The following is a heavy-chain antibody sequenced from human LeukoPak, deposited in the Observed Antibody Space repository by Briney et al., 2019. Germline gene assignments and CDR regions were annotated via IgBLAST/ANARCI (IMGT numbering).Heavy chain of an antibody. Sequence: SVKVSCKASGGTFSSYAISWVRQAPGQGLEWMGGIIPIFGTANYARKFQGRVTITADESTSTAYMELSSLRSEDTAVYYCASSYCSSTSCQRAFDYWGQGTLVTVSS. CDR3: ASSYCSSTSCQRAFDY. CDR1: GGTFSSYA. CDR2: IIPIFGTA. J-gene: IGHJ4*02. V-gene: IGHV1-69*13. D-gene: IGHD2-2*01.